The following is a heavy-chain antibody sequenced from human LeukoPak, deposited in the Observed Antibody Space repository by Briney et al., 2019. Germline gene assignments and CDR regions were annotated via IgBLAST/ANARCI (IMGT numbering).Heavy chain of an antibody. CDR2: IYYSGIS. Sequence: PSETLSLTCAVSGGSISGYYWSWIRQPAGKGLEWIGYIYYSGISNYNPSLKSQVTISVDTSKNQFSLRLSSVTAADTAMYYCARKKYGGSNDYWGQGTLVTVSS. CDR1: GGSISGYY. CDR3: ARKKYGGSNDY. D-gene: IGHD1-26*01. J-gene: IGHJ4*02. V-gene: IGHV4-59*01.